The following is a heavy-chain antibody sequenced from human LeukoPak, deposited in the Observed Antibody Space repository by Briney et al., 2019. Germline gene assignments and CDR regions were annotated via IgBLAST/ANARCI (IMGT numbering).Heavy chain of an antibody. J-gene: IGHJ5*02. CDR3: ARDWAVAAPHWFDP. Sequence: SETLSLTCTVSGVSISTYYWSWIRQPAGKGLEWIGRIYTGGNTNYNPSLKSRVTISIDTSKNQISLRLDSVTAADTAVYYCARDWAVAAPHWFDPWGQGTLVTVSS. CDR1: GVSISTYY. D-gene: IGHD6-19*01. V-gene: IGHV4-4*07. CDR2: IYTGGNT.